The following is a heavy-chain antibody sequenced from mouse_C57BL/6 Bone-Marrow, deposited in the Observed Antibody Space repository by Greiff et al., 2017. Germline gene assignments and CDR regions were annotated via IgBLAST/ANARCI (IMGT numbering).Heavy chain of an antibody. CDR3: ARQGPAWFAY. J-gene: IGHJ3*01. CDR1: GYTFTSYG. Sequence: VQLQQSGAELARPGASVKLSCKASGYTFTSYGISWVKQRTGQGLEWIGEIYPRSGNTYYNEKFKGKATLAADKSSSTAYMELRSLTSEASAVYFCARQGPAWFAYWGQGTLATVSA. CDR2: IYPRSGNT. D-gene: IGHD3-3*01. V-gene: IGHV1-81*01.